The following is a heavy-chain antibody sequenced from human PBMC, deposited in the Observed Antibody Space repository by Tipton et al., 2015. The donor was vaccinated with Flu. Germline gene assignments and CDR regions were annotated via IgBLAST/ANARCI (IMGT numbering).Heavy chain of an antibody. V-gene: IGHV4-61*02. CDR2: IYTNANT. CDR1: GGSFSRGSYY. J-gene: IGHJ5*01. CDR3: TRHNTNGGIVVADFDS. D-gene: IGHD3-16*02. Sequence: TLSLTCSVYGGSFSRGSYYYNWIRQPAGEGLEWIGRIYTNANTNYKASLKSRVTISIDRSRNQFSLRLSSVTAADTAVYYCTRHNTNGGIVVADFDSWGRGTLVTVSS.